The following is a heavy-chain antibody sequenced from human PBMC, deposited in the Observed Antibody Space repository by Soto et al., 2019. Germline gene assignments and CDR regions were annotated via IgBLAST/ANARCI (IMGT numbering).Heavy chain of an antibody. CDR3: AKGGDYSNHAHPDY. CDR2: INWNGGTI. J-gene: IGHJ4*02. V-gene: IGHV3-9*01. D-gene: IGHD4-4*01. Sequence: EVQLVESGGGLVQPRKSLRLSCVASGFSFVDYSMHWVRQVPGKGLEWVSGINWNGGTIADADSVKGRFNVSRDNAKNSLFLQMNSLKAEDTALYYCAKGGDYSNHAHPDYWGQGTLVTVSS. CDR1: GFSFVDYS.